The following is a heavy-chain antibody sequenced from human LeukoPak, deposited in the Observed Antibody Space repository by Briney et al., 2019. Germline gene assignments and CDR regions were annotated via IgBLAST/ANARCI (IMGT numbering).Heavy chain of an antibody. V-gene: IGHV1-69*06. CDR3: AREVTGTHYYFDY. CDR1: GGTFSSYA. CDR2: IIPIFGTA. J-gene: IGHJ4*02. Sequence: ASVKVSCKASGGTFSSYAISWVRQAPGQGLEWMGGIIPIFGTANYAQKFQGRVTITADKSTSTAYMELSSLRSEDTAVYYCAREVTGTHYYFDYWGQGTLVTVSS. D-gene: IGHD1-20*01.